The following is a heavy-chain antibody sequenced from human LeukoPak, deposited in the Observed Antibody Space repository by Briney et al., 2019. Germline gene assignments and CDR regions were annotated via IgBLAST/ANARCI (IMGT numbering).Heavy chain of an antibody. CDR2: INHSGST. CDR1: GGSFSGYY. V-gene: IGHV4-34*01. D-gene: IGHD5-12*01. Sequence: PSGTLSLTCAVYGGSFSGYYWSWIRQPPGKGLEWIGEINHSGSTNYNPSLKSRVTISVDTSKNQFSLKLSSVTAADTAVYYCARGHPQYIVATIRTKFDIWGQGTMVTVSS. CDR3: ARGHPQYIVATIRTKFDI. J-gene: IGHJ3*02.